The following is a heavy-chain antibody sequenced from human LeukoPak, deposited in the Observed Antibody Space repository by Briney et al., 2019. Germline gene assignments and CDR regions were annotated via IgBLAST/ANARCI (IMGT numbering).Heavy chain of an antibody. V-gene: IGHV4-61*08. CDR1: GGPISSGGYS. CDR2: ISYSGST. CDR3: ARHFHDSSGYYSDY. Sequence: SETLSLTCAVSGGPISSGGYSWNWIRQPPGKGLEWIGYISYSGSTNYNPSLKSRVTISRDTSKNQFSLKLSSVTAADTAVYYCARHFHDSSGYYSDYWGQGTLVTVSS. D-gene: IGHD3-22*01. J-gene: IGHJ4*02.